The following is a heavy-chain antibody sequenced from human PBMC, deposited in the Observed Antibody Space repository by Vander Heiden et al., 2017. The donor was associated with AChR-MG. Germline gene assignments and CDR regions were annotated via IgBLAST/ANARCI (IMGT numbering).Heavy chain of an antibody. CDR3: ARDQGRDFWSGCLDY. J-gene: IGHJ4*02. CDR2: ISYDGSNK. V-gene: IGHV3-30-3*01. D-gene: IGHD3-3*01. CDR1: GFTFSSYA. Sequence: QVQLVESGGGVVQPGRSLRLSCAASGFTFSSYAMHWVRQAPGKGLEWVAVISYDGSNKYYADAVKGRFTISRDNSKNTLYLQMNSLRAEDTAVYYCARDQGRDFWSGCLDYWCQGTLVTVSS.